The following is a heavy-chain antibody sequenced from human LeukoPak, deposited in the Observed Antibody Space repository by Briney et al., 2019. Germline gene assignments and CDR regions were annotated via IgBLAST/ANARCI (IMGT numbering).Heavy chain of an antibody. V-gene: IGHV4-59*01. CDR3: ARGQLGSGMDDP. Sequence: SETLSLTCTVSGGSISRYYWNWIRQPPGKGLEWIGYIYYSGSTNYNPSLKSRLTMSVHTSKNQFSLKLSSVTAADTAVYYCARGQLGSGMDDPWGQGTLVTVSS. CDR2: IYYSGST. J-gene: IGHJ5*02. CDR1: GGSISRYY. D-gene: IGHD3-10*01.